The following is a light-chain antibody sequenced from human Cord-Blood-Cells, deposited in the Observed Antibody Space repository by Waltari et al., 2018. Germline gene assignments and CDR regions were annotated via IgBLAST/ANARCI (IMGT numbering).Light chain of an antibody. J-gene: IGKJ3*01. CDR2: EAS. Sequence: EIVLTQSPATLSLSPGERATLSCRASQSVSSYLAWYQQKPGQAPRLLIYEASNRATGSPARFSGSWSGTDFTLTISSLEPEDFAGYYCQQRSNWPLTFGPGTKVDIK. CDR3: QQRSNWPLT. CDR1: QSVSSY. V-gene: IGKV3-11*01.